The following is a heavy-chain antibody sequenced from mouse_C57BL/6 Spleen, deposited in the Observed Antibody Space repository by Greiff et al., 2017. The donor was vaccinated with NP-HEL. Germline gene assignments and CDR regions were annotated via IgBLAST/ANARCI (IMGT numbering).Heavy chain of an antibody. CDR2: IHPSDSDT. V-gene: IGHV1-74*01. D-gene: IGHD1-1*01. J-gene: IGHJ1*03. Sequence: QVQLQQSGAELVKPGASVKVSCKASGYTFTSYWMHWVKQRPGQGLEWIGRIHPSDSDTNYNQKFKGKATLTVDKSSIPAYMQLSSLTSEDSAVYYCAMEGYYGSRDGYFDVWGTGTTVTVSS. CDR1: GYTFTSYW. CDR3: AMEGYYGSRDGYFDV.